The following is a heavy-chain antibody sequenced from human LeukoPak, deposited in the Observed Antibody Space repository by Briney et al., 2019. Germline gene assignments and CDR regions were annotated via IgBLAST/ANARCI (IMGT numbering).Heavy chain of an antibody. D-gene: IGHD2-2*01. CDR3: ARDGGSCSSTSCYFGSDY. CDR1: GYTFSNYG. V-gene: IGHV1-18*01. CDR2: INTYNGNT. J-gene: IGHJ4*02. Sequence: GASVKVSCKASGYTFSNYGVSWVRQAPGQGLEWMGWINTYNGNTNYAQKHQGRVTMTTDTSTSTAYMELRSLMSDDTAVYYCARDGGSCSSTSCYFGSDYWGQGTLVTVSS.